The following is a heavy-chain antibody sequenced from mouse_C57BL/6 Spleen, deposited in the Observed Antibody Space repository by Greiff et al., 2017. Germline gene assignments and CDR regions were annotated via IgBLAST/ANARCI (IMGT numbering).Heavy chain of an antibody. D-gene: IGHD2-4*01. CDR1: GFTFSSYG. Sequence: EVKLMESGGDLVKPGGSLKLSCAASGFTFSSYGMSWVRQTPDKRLEWVATISSGGSYTYYPDSVKGRFTISRDNAKNTLYLQMSSLKSEDTAMYYCARHEVYDFDTCFAYWGQVTLVTVSA. CDR2: ISSGGSYT. J-gene: IGHJ3*01. V-gene: IGHV5-6*01. CDR3: ARHEVYDFDTCFAY.